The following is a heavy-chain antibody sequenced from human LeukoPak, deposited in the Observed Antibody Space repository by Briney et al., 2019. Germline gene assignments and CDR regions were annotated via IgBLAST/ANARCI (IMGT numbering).Heavy chain of an antibody. J-gene: IGHJ4*02. D-gene: IGHD2-2*01. CDR2: ISGSGGST. Sequence: GGSLRLSCAASGFTFSSYAMSWVRQAPGKGLEWVSAISGSGGSTYYADSVKGRFTISRDNSKSTLYLQMNSLRAEDTAVYYCAKARGYCSSTSCSKGGYFDYWGQGTLVTVSS. CDR3: AKARGYCSSTSCSKGGYFDY. CDR1: GFTFSSYA. V-gene: IGHV3-23*01.